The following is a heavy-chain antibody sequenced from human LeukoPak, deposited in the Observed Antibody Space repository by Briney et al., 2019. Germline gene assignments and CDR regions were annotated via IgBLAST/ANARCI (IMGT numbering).Heavy chain of an antibody. CDR3: AKDVAPDSGWDLDY. D-gene: IGHD6-19*01. CDR2: IYNSGAKI. V-gene: IGHV3-23*01. CDR1: GLTFSTYS. Sequence: GGSLRLSCAVSGLTFSTYSMTWVRQGPGKGLEWVSSIYNSGAKIFYADSVKSRFTISRDNSKNMLYLQMNSLRVEDTAVYYCAKDVAPDSGWDLDYWGQGTLVTVSS. J-gene: IGHJ4*02.